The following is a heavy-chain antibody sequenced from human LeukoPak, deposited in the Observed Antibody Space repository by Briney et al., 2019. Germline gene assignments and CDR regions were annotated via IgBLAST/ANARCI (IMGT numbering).Heavy chain of an antibody. CDR1: GGSISSYY. Sequence: PSETLSLTCTVSGGSISSYYWSWIRQPPGKGLEWIGYIYYSGSTNYNPSLKSRVTISVDTSKSQFSLKLSSVTAADTAVYYCARTFGVYVNYWGQGTLVTVSS. D-gene: IGHD3-16*01. V-gene: IGHV4-59*01. J-gene: IGHJ4*02. CDR2: IYYSGST. CDR3: ARTFGVYVNY.